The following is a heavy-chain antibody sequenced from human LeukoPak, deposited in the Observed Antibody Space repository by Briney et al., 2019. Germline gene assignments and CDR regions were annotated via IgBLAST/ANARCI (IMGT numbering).Heavy chain of an antibody. CDR1: GFIFSSYP. J-gene: IGHJ4*02. CDR3: ANQRGGF. Sequence: GGSLRLSCAASGFIFSSYPMSWVRQAPGKGLEWVSAISGTAENTYYADSVKGRFSISRDNSRNTVHLQMNSLRPEDTAGYYCANQRGGFWGQGTLVTVSS. CDR2: ISGTAENT. V-gene: IGHV3-23*01. D-gene: IGHD3-10*01.